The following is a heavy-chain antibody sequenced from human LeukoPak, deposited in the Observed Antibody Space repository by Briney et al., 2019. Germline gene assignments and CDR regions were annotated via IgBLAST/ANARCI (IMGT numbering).Heavy chain of an antibody. CDR2: IYSGGST. D-gene: IGHD6-13*01. CDR3: ARAYDSSWHNFDY. Sequence: GGSLRLSCAASGFTVSSNYMSWVRQAPGKGLEWVSVIYSGGSTYYADSVKGRFTISRDNSKNTLYLEMDSLRYEDTAVYYCARAYDSSWHNFDYWGQGSLVTVSS. CDR1: GFTVSSNY. J-gene: IGHJ4*02. V-gene: IGHV3-53*05.